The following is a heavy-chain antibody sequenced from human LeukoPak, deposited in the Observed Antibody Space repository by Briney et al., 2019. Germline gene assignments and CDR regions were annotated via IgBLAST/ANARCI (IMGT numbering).Heavy chain of an antibody. J-gene: IGHJ4*02. V-gene: IGHV3-30*02. CDR3: AKPSVGSSPLDY. Sequence: PGRSLRLSCAASGFTFSSFGMHWVRQAPGKGLEWVAFIRYDGSNKYYADSVKGRFTISRDNSKNTLYLQMNSLRAEDTAVYYCAKPSVGSSPLDYWGQGTLVTVSS. CDR1: GFTFSSFG. D-gene: IGHD6-6*01. CDR2: IRYDGSNK.